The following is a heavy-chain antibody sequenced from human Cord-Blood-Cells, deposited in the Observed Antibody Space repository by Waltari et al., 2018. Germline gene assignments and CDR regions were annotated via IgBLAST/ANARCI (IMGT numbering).Heavy chain of an antibody. J-gene: IGHJ2*01. Sequence: QVQLQESGPGLVKPSETLSLTCTVSGGSVSSGSYYWSWIRQPPGKGLEWIGYIYYSGSTNYNRSLKSRVTISVDTSKNQFSLKLSSVTAADTAVYYCARDSGNWYFDLWGRGTLVTVSS. CDR1: GGSVSSGSYY. D-gene: IGHD1-26*01. CDR3: ARDSGNWYFDL. CDR2: IYYSGST. V-gene: IGHV4-61*01.